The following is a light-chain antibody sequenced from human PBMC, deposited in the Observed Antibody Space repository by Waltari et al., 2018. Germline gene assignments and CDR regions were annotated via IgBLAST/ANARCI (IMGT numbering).Light chain of an antibody. V-gene: IGLV1-47*01. Sequence: QSVLTQPPSASETPGQRVTISCSGGYSNVGSDNVYWYQQLPGTAPKRLIYNNNLGPAGVPDRFSGSKSGASASLAISGLRSEDDADYYCAAWDSSLSGYVFGTGTKVTVL. CDR1: YSNVGSDN. J-gene: IGLJ1*01. CDR2: NNN. CDR3: AAWDSSLSGYV.